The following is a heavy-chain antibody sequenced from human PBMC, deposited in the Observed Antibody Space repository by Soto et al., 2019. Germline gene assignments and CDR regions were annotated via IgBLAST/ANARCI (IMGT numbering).Heavy chain of an antibody. Sequence: GGSLRLSCAASGFTFSSYSMNWVRQAPGKGLEWVSYISSSGASTYYADSVKGRFTISRDNSKNTLYLQMNSLRAEDTAVYYCAHFDWFIDYWGQGTLVTVSS. J-gene: IGHJ4*02. V-gene: IGHV3-23*01. CDR3: AHFDWFIDY. CDR1: GFTFSSYS. D-gene: IGHD3-9*01. CDR2: ISSSGAST.